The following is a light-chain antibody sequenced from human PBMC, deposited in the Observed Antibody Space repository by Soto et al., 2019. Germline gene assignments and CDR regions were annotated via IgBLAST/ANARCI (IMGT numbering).Light chain of an antibody. J-gene: IGLJ1*01. V-gene: IGLV2-8*01. CDR1: SSDIGDYNY. CDR3: TSYAGSNNFFYV. Sequence: QSVLTQPASVSGSPGQSITISCVGTSSDIGDYNYVSWYQQHPGKAPKLMIYEVSKRPSGVPDRFSGSKSGNTASLTVSGLQAEDEADYYCTSYAGSNNFFYVFGTGTKVTVL. CDR2: EVS.